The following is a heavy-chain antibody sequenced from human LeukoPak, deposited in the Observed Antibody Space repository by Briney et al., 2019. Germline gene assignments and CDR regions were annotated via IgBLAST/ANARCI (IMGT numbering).Heavy chain of an antibody. V-gene: IGHV3-21*01. CDR3: ARVGTDDAFDI. CDR2: ISSSNNYI. J-gene: IGHJ3*02. D-gene: IGHD1-26*01. Sequence: GGSLRLSRAASGFTFRSYSMNWVRQAPGKGLEWVSSISSSNNYIYYADSVKSRFTISRDNAKNSLELQMNSLRAEDTAVYYCARVGTDDAFDIWGQGTMVTVSS. CDR1: GFTFRSYS.